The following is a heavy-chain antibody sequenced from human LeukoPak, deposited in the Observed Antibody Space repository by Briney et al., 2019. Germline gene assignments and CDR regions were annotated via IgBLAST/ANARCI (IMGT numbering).Heavy chain of an antibody. CDR1: GGSISSGSYH. J-gene: IGHJ4*02. V-gene: IGHV4-39*01. CDR2: IYYSGSTY. CDR3: ARGLVTHVGLWNY. Sequence: SETLSLTCTVSGGSISSGSYHWTWIRLSPGEGLEWIGNIYYSGSTYYYKPSLKSRVTISLDTSKNQFSLKLSSVTAADTAVYYCARGLVTHVGLWNYWGQGTLVAVSS. D-gene: IGHD2-21*02.